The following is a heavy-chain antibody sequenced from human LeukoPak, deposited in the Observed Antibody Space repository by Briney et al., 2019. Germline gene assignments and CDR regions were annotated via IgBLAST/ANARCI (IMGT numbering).Heavy chain of an antibody. D-gene: IGHD3-9*01. CDR1: AFTFSSYA. V-gene: IGHV3-30*18. J-gene: IGHJ4*02. CDR2: ISYDGSNK. Sequence: GGSLRLSCTASAFTFSSYAMHWVRQAPGKGLEWVAVISYDGSNKYYADSVKGRFTISRDNSRNTLHLQMNSLRAEDTAVYSCAKASLRYFDWFSDYWGQGTLVTVSS. CDR3: AKASLRYFDWFSDY.